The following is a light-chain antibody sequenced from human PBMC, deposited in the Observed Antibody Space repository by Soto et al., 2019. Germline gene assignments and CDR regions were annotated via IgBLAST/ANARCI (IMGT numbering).Light chain of an antibody. CDR3: QQYGSSGT. Sequence: IVLTPSPFTLSLSPWERATLSCRASQSVSNNYLAWYQQKPGQAPRLLIYGASNRATGIPDRFSGSGSGTDFTLTISRLEPEDFAVYYCQQYGSSGTFGQGTMV. J-gene: IGKJ1*01. CDR2: GAS. V-gene: IGKV3-20*01. CDR1: QSVSNNY.